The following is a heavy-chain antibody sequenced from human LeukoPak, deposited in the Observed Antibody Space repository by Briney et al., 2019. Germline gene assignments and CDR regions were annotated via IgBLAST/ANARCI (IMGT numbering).Heavy chain of an antibody. CDR3: AKHYYDSSGTPRYFDY. J-gene: IGHJ4*02. V-gene: IGHV3-23*01. D-gene: IGHD3-22*01. CDR1: GFTFSSYA. Sequence: GGSLRLSCAASGFTFSSYAMSWVRQAPGKGLEWVSAIGGTNGRTYYADSVKGRFTISRDNSKNTLYLQMNSLRDEDTAVYYCAKHYYDSSGTPRYFDYWGQGTLVTVSS. CDR2: IGGTNGRT.